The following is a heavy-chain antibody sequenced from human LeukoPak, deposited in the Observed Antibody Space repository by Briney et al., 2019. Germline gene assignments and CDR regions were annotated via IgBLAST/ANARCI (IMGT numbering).Heavy chain of an antibody. Sequence: SETLSLTCTVSGGSISSYYWSWIRQPPGKGLEWIGYIYYSGSTNYNPSLKSRVIISADTSKNQFSLKLNSVTAADTAVYYCAKNGQSGFSFDPWGQGTLVTVSS. J-gene: IGHJ5*02. V-gene: IGHV4-59*12. CDR2: IYYSGST. CDR3: AKNGQSGFSFDP. CDR1: GGSISSYY. D-gene: IGHD3-3*01.